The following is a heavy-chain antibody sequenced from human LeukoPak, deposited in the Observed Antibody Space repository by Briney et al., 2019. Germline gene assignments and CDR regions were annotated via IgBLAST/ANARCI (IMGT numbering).Heavy chain of an antibody. V-gene: IGHV4-59*08. D-gene: IGHD1-26*01. CDR2: IYYSGSI. CDR3: ARYSGSYSGFDY. Sequence: PSETLSLTCTVSGGSINSYSWSWIRQPPGKGLEWIGYIYYSGSINYNPSLKSRVTISVDTSKNQFSLKLRSVTAADTAVYYCARYSGSYSGFDYWGQGTLVTVSS. J-gene: IGHJ4*02. CDR1: GGSINSYS.